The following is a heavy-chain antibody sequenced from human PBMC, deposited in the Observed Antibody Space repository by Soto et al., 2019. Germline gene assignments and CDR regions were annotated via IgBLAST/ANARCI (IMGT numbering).Heavy chain of an antibody. CDR3: ARRPYYYDSSGPKYYFDY. V-gene: IGHV1-69*13. D-gene: IGHD3-22*01. J-gene: IGHJ4*02. CDR2: IIPIFGTA. CDR1: GGTFSSYA. Sequence: ASVKVSCKASGGTFSSYAISWVRQAPGQGLEWMGGIIPIFGTANYAQKFQGRVTITADESTSTAYMELSSLRSEDTAVYYCARRPYYYDSSGPKYYFDYWGQGTLVTVSS.